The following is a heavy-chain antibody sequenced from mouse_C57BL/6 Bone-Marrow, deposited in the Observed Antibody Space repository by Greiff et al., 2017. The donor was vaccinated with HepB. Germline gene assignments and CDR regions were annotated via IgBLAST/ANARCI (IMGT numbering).Heavy chain of an antibody. V-gene: IGHV5-4*03. J-gene: IGHJ2*01. Sequence: EVKLVESGGGLVKPGGSLKLSCAASGFTFSSYAMSWVRQTPEKRLEWVATISDGGSYTYYPDNVKGRFTISRDNAKNNLYLQMSHLKSEDTAMYYCARDPITTLAADYWGEGTTLTVPS. CDR2: ISDGGSYT. D-gene: IGHD1-1*01. CDR1: GFTFSSYA. CDR3: ARDPITTLAADY.